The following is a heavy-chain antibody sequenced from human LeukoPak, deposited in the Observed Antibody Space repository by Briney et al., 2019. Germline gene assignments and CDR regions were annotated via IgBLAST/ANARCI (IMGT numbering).Heavy chain of an antibody. V-gene: IGHV3-21*01. Sequence: PGGSLRLSCATSGFTFDSYWMSWVRQAPGKGLEWVSSITSPVGRMYYADSLKGRITISRDNARSTLYLQMNSLRAEDTAVYYCATDGRSSGWYGFDYWGQGILVTVSS. J-gene: IGHJ4*02. D-gene: IGHD6-19*01. CDR2: ITSPVGRM. CDR1: GFTFDSYW. CDR3: ATDGRSSGWYGFDY.